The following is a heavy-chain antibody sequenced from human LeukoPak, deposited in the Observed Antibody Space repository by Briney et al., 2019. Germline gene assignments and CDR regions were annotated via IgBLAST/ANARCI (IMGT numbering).Heavy chain of an antibody. J-gene: IGHJ4*02. CDR1: GGSISSYY. CDR2: IYYSGST. D-gene: IGHD5-18*01. V-gene: IGHV4-59*01. CDR3: ARYGYAGYFDY. Sequence: SETLSLTCTVSGGSISSYYWSWIRQPPGKGLEWIGYIYYSGSTNYNPSLKSRVTISVDTSKNQFSLKLSSVTAADTAVYYCARYGYAGYFDYWGQGTLVTVSS.